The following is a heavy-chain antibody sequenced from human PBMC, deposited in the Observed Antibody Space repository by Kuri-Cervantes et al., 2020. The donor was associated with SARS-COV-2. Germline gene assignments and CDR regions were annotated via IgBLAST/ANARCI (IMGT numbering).Heavy chain of an antibody. V-gene: IGHV3-30*18. CDR3: AKDCGGDCYLDY. J-gene: IGHJ4*02. CDR2: ISSDGKNK. Sequence: GESLKISCVASGFNFSTTDMNWVRQAPGKGLEWVTFISSDGKNKKCMASGKGRFTISRDNSKNTLYLQMNSLRAEDTAVYYCAKDCGGDCYLDYWGQGTLVTVSS. D-gene: IGHD2-21*02. CDR1: GFNFSTTD.